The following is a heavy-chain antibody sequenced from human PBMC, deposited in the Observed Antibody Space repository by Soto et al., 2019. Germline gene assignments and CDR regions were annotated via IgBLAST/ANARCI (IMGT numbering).Heavy chain of an antibody. CDR1: GFTFSNYG. V-gene: IGHV3-7*01. CDR2: INEDGSMK. Sequence: PGGSLRLSCAASGFTFSNYGMHWVRQAPGKGLEWVGNINEDGSMKFYVDFVKGRFSISRDNAKNLLYLQMDSLRVEDTAVYYCAIQPAPWGQGTLVTVSS. CDR3: AIQPAP. J-gene: IGHJ5*02.